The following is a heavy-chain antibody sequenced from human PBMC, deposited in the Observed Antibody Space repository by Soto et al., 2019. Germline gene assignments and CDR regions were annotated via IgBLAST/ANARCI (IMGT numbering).Heavy chain of an antibody. J-gene: IGHJ4*02. CDR1: GVSISTSHY. D-gene: IGHD6-13*01. Sequence: LSLTCTVSGVSISTSHYWGWIRQSPGKGLEWIGNIYYSGSTYYSASLKSRVTISVDTSNNQFSLNLRSVTAADTALYYCVTQFSSSWYYFDHWGQGTLVTVSS. CDR2: IYYSGST. CDR3: VTQFSSSWYYFDH. V-gene: IGHV4-39*01.